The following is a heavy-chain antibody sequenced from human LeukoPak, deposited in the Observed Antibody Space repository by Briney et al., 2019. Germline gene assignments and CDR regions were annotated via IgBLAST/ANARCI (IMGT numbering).Heavy chain of an antibody. Sequence: SETLSLTCAVYGGSFSGYYWSWIRQPPGKGLEWIGYIYYSGSTNYNPSLKSRVTISVDTSKNQFSLKLSSVTAADTAVYYCARVVATITIGYFDYWGQGTLVTVSS. V-gene: IGHV4-59*01. CDR3: ARVVATITIGYFDY. CDR1: GGSFSGYY. CDR2: IYYSGST. J-gene: IGHJ4*02. D-gene: IGHD5-24*01.